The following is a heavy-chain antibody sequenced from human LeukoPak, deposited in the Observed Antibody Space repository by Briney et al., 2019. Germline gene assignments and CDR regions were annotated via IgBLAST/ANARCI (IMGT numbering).Heavy chain of an antibody. CDR2: INPSGGST. CDR1: GYTFTSYY. V-gene: IGHV1-46*01. CDR3: ARSSRSGSPNGY. Sequence: ASVKVSCKASGYTFTSYYMHWVRQAPGQGLEWMGIINPSGGSTSYAQKFQGRVTMTRDTSTSTAYMELRSLRSDDTAVYYCARSSRSGSPNGYWGQGTLVTVSS. D-gene: IGHD1-26*01. J-gene: IGHJ4*02.